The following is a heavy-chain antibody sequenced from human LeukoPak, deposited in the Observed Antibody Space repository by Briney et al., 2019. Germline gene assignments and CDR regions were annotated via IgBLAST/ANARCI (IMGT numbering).Heavy chain of an antibody. CDR2: ISSSSSTI. CDR1: GFTFSSYS. J-gene: IGHJ4*02. Sequence: GGSLRLSCAASGFTFSSYSMNWVRQAPGKGLEWVSYISSSSSTIYYAGSVKGRFTISRDNAKNSLYLQMNSLRAEDTAVYYCASEDAAAANDYWGQGTLVTVSS. D-gene: IGHD6-13*01. V-gene: IGHV3-48*01. CDR3: ASEDAAAANDY.